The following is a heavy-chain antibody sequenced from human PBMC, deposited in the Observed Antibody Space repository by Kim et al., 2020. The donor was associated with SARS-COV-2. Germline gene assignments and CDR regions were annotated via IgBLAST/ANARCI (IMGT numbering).Heavy chain of an antibody. D-gene: IGHD4-17*01. J-gene: IGHJ3*02. CDR3: AAAVTTAPNAAFDI. V-gene: IGHV3-30*02. Sequence: ADSVKGRFTISRDNSKNTLYLQMNSLRAEDTAVYYCAAAVTTAPNAAFDIWGQGTMVTVSS.